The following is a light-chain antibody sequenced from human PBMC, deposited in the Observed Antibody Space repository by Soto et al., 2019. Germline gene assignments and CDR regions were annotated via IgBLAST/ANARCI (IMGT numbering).Light chain of an antibody. CDR3: QQYDNWPPWT. J-gene: IGKJ1*01. V-gene: IGKV3-15*01. CDR1: ESVGSH. Sequence: DTVMTQSPATLSVSPGETATLSCRASESVGSHLAWYQQKPGQAPRLLIYGVSTRATGIPARFRGSGSETKFILPNSSLQYADFAVYYYQQYDNWPPWTFGQGTKVEIK. CDR2: GVS.